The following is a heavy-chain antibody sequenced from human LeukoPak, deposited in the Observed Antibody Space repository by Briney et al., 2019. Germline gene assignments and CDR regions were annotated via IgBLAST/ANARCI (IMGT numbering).Heavy chain of an antibody. CDR1: GFTFSSYS. V-gene: IGHV4-38-2*02. CDR3: ARDFLGYDFWNP. CDR2: IYHSGST. J-gene: IGHJ5*02. D-gene: IGHD3-3*01. Sequence: PGGSLRLSCAASGFTFSSYSMNWVRQAPGKGLEWVGSIYHSGSTYYNPSLKSRVTISVDTSKNQFSLKLSSVTAADTAVYYCARDFLGYDFWNPWGQGTLVTVSS.